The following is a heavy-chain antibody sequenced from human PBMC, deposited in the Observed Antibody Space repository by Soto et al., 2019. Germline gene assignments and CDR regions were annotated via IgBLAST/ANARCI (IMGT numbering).Heavy chain of an antibody. CDR2: IHYSGST. CDR1: GGSISSYY. Sequence: QVQLQESGPGLVKPSETLSLTCTVSGGSISSYYWSWIRQPPGKGLEWIGHIHYSGSTHYNPSLKSRVGISIDTAMTQFSLTLGSVTAADTAVYYCARHRFGLDCWGQGTLVTVSS. CDR3: ARHRFGLDC. V-gene: IGHV4-59*08. D-gene: IGHD3-10*01. J-gene: IGHJ4*02.